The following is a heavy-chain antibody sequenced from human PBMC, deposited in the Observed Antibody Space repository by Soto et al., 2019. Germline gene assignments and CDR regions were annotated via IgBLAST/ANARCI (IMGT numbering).Heavy chain of an antibody. CDR3: AKDRAVRAASYYLDY. D-gene: IGHD1-26*01. J-gene: IGHJ4*02. CDR1: GFTFSNHG. Sequence: PGGSLRLSCEASGFTFSNHGMHWVRQAPGKGLEWVAVIASDGRDKKFANSVKGRFTISRDNSRDTLYLQMDSLRPDDTALYYCAKDRAVRAASYYLDYWGQGTLVTVS. V-gene: IGHV3-30*02. CDR2: IASDGRDK.